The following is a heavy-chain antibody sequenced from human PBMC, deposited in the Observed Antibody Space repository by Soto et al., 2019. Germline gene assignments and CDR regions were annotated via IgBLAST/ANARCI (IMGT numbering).Heavy chain of an antibody. D-gene: IGHD1-26*01. CDR2: INPNSGGT. Sequence: QVQLVQSGAEVKKPGASVKVSCKASGYTFTGYYMHWVRQAPGQGLEWMGWINPNSGGTNYAQKFQGWVTMTRDTSISTACMELSRLSSDDTAVYYCARELKGERELFGPGRGRFDPWGQGTLVTVSS. CDR3: ARELKGERELFGPGRGRFDP. J-gene: IGHJ5*02. CDR1: GYTFTGYY. V-gene: IGHV1-2*04.